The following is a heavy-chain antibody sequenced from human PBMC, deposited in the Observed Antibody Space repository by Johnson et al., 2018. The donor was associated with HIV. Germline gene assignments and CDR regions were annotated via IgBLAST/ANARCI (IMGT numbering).Heavy chain of an antibody. V-gene: IGHV3-53*01. J-gene: IGHJ3*02. CDR3: AREVAGDYGDSPGAFDI. CDR2: IYSGGST. D-gene: IGHD4-17*01. Sequence: LQLVESGGGLIQPGGSLRLSCAASGFTVSSNYMSWVRQAPGTGLEWVSVIYSGGSTYYADSVKGRFTISRDNSKNTLYLQMNSLRAEDTAVYYCAREVAGDYGDSPGAFDIWGQGTMVTVSS. CDR1: GFTVSSNY.